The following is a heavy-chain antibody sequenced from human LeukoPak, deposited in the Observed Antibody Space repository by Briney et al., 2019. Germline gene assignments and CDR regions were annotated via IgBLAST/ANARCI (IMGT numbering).Heavy chain of an antibody. CDR3: AREKDYYDSSGYSLTRLDAFDI. D-gene: IGHD3-22*01. Sequence: GGSLRLSCAASGFSFSTYAMSWVRQAPGKGLEWVSAISGSSGSTYYADSVKGRFTISRDNSKNTLYLQMSSLRAEDTAVYYCAREKDYYDSSGYSLTRLDAFDIWGQGTMVTVSS. J-gene: IGHJ3*02. V-gene: IGHV3-23*01. CDR2: ISGSSGST. CDR1: GFSFSTYA.